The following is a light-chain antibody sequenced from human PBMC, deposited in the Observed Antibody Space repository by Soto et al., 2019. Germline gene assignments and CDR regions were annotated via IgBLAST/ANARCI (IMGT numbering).Light chain of an antibody. V-gene: IGKV3-20*01. Sequence: EFVLTQSPGTLSLSAGERATLSCRASQTVRNKYLAWYKQKPGQAPRLLIYDASSRATGIPDRFSGGGSGTDFTLTISRLEPEDFAVYYCQQFSSYPLTFGGGTKVDIK. CDR3: QQFSSYPLT. CDR1: QTVRNKY. J-gene: IGKJ4*01. CDR2: DAS.